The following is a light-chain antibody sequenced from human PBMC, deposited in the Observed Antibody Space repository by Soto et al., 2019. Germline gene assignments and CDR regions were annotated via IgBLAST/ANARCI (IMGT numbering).Light chain of an antibody. CDR1: LNVNSY. V-gene: IGKV3-11*01. CDR3: QQRQYWPPIT. Sequence: EIVLTQSPATLSLSPGERATLSCRASLNVNSYLAWYQQKPGQAPRLLIYDASNRAAGIPARFSGSGSGTDFTLTISSLEPEDFAIYYCQQRQYWPPITLGQGTRLEIK. CDR2: DAS. J-gene: IGKJ5*01.